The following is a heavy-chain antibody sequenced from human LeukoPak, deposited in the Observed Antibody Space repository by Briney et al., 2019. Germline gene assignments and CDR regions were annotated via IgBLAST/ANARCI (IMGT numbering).Heavy chain of an antibody. CDR3: AKDLGDSGPTPDSDY. D-gene: IGHD1-26*01. CDR2: ISGSGGSP. CDR1: GFTFSSHA. V-gene: IGHV3-23*01. J-gene: IGHJ4*02. Sequence: GGSLRLSCAGSGFTFSSHAMSWVRQTPGKGLEWISLISGSGGSPYYADSVLGRFTISRDNSKNTLYLQMNSLRAEDTSVYYCAKDLGDSGPTPDSDYWGQGTLVTVSS.